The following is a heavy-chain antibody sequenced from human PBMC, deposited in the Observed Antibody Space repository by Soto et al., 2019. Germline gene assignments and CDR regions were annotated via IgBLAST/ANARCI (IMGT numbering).Heavy chain of an antibody. J-gene: IGHJ3*02. D-gene: IGHD7-27*01. Sequence: QVQLQESGPGLVKPSGTLSPTCAVSGDSINSSNWWSWVRQPPGKGLEWIGEIYHSGSTNYNPSLKNRVTISVDKSKNQFSLKLSSVTAADTALYYCARVLGNDAFDIWGQGTMVTVSS. V-gene: IGHV4-4*02. CDR2: IYHSGST. CDR3: ARVLGNDAFDI. CDR1: GDSINSSNW.